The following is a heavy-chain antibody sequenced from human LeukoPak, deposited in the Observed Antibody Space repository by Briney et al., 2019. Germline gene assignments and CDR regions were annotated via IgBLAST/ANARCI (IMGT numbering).Heavy chain of an antibody. CDR3: ARDTPIAAAGYYYYYYMDV. CDR2: IHYSGST. Sequence: PSQTLSLTCTVSGGSISSGGYYWSWIRQHPGKGLEWIGYIHYSGSTYYNPSLKSRVTISVDTSKNQFSLKLSSVTAADTAVYYCARDTPIAAAGYYYYYYMDVWGKGTTVTVSS. D-gene: IGHD6-13*01. V-gene: IGHV4-31*03. CDR1: GGSISSGGYY. J-gene: IGHJ6*03.